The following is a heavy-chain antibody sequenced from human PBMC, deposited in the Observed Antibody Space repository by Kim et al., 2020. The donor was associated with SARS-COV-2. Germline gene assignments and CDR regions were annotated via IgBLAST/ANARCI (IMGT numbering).Heavy chain of an antibody. D-gene: IGHD3-10*01. Sequence: SETLSLICAVYGGSFNDYYWSWIRQPPGKGLEWIGEINHSGSTNYNPSLRSRVIISVDTSKNQFSLKLSSVTAADTAVYYCAGGQAGESGRCGGIDGWG. V-gene: IGHV4-34*01. CDR3: AGGQAGESGRCGGIDG. J-gene: IGHJ6*02. CDR2: INHSGST. CDR1: GGSFNDYY.